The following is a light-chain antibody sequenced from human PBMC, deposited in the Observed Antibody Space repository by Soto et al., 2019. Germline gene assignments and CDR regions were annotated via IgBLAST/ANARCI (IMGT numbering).Light chain of an antibody. CDR1: QSVTSRY. J-gene: IGKJ2*01. CDR3: QQYITSPPMYT. Sequence: ETVLTQSPGTLSLSPGERATLSCRASQSVTSRYLAWYQQKPGQAPRLLIYGASNRATGIPDRFSGSGSGTEFTLTISRREPEDFAVYYCQQYITSPPMYTFGQGTKLEIK. V-gene: IGKV3-20*01. CDR2: GAS.